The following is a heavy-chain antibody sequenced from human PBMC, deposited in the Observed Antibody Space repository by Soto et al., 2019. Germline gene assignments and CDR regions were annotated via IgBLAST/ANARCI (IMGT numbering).Heavy chain of an antibody. J-gene: IGHJ4*02. V-gene: IGHV1-69*12. CDR3: ASGIQLWLRRITDGYSG. CDR2: IIPMFGTA. Sequence: QVQLVQSGAEVKKPESSVKVSCTAPGGTFSTYAISWVRQAPGQGLEWMGGIIPMFGTANYAQRFQDRVTITADESTNTVYMELSSLRSEDTAVYFCASGIQLWLRRITDGYSGWGQGTLVTVSS. CDR1: GGTFSTYA. D-gene: IGHD5-18*01.